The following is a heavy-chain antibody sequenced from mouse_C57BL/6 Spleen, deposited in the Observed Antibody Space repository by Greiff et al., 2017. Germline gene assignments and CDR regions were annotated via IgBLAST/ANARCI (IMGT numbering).Heavy chain of an antibody. V-gene: IGHV1-81*01. Sequence: VQLQQSVAELARPGASVKLSCKASGYTFTSYGISWVKQRTGQGLEWIGEIYPRSGNPYYNEKFKGKATLTADKSSSTAYMELRSRTSEDSAVYFCARARCEFYGFDVWGTGTTVTVS. D-gene: IGHD1-1*01. CDR2: IYPRSGNP. CDR3: ARARCEFYGFDV. CDR1: GYTFTSYG. J-gene: IGHJ1*03.